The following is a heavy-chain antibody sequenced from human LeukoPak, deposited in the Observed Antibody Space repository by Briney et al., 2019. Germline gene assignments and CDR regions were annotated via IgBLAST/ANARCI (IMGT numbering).Heavy chain of an antibody. Sequence: PSETLSLTCAVYGGSFSGYYWSWIRQPPGKGLEWIGEINHSGSTNYNPSLKSRVTISVDTSKNQFSLKLSSVTAADTAVYYCAGYDFWSGSYIWGQGTMVTVSS. CDR1: GGSFSGYY. V-gene: IGHV4-34*01. CDR3: AGYDFWSGSYI. CDR2: INHSGST. J-gene: IGHJ3*02. D-gene: IGHD3-3*01.